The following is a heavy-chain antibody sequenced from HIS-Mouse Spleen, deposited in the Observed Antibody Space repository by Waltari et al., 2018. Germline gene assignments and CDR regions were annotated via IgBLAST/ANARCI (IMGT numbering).Heavy chain of an antibody. CDR1: GGPISSSSYY. V-gene: IGHV4-39*01. CDR2: IYYSGST. J-gene: IGHJ5*02. Sequence: QLQLQESGPGLVKPSETLSLTCTVSGGPISSSSYYWGWIRQPPGKGLEWIGSIYYSGSTYYNPSLKSRVTISVDTSKKQFSLKLSSVTAADTAVYYCARKRTASGWFDPWGQGTLVTVSS. CDR3: ARKRTASGWFDP. D-gene: IGHD2-21*02.